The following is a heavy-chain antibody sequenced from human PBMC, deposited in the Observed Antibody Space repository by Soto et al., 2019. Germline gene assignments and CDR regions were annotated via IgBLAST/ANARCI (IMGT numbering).Heavy chain of an antibody. J-gene: IGHJ4*02. CDR1: GGSISSGDYY. V-gene: IGHV4-30-4*01. CDR2: IYYSGST. Sequence: KASETLSLTCTVSGGSISSGDYYWSWIRQPPGKGLEWIGYIYYSGSTYYNPSLKSRVTISVDTSKNQFSLKLSSVTAADTAVYYCARDVWKGYYDILTGYYPHNYFDYWGQGTLVTVSS. D-gene: IGHD3-9*01. CDR3: ARDVWKGYYDILTGYYPHNYFDY.